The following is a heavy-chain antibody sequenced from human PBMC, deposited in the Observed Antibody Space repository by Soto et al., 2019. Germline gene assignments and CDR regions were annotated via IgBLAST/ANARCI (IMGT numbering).Heavy chain of an antibody. D-gene: IGHD5-12*01. CDR3: AQNLREGYNYWRGFDY. Sequence: QVQLVQSGAEVKKPGSSVKVSCKASGGTFSSYAVSWVRQAPGQGLEWMGGIIPIFGTANYAQKFQGRVTITADKSTSTAYMELSSLRSEDTAVYYCAQNLREGYNYWRGFDYWGQGTLVTVSS. J-gene: IGHJ4*02. V-gene: IGHV1-69*06. CDR1: GGTFSSYA. CDR2: IIPIFGTA.